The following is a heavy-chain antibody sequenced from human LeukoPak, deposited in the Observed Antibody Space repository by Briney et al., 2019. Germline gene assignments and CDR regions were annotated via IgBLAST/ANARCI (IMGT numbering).Heavy chain of an antibody. CDR1: GFTFSTYG. J-gene: IGHJ4*02. CDR3: ARASGPFDY. Sequence: GGSLRFSCAASGFTFSTYGIHWVRQAPGKGLEWVAVIWHDGSNKYYADSVKGRFTVSRDNSKNTLYLQMNSLRAEDTAVYYCARASGPFDYWGQGTLVTVSS. CDR2: IWHDGSNK. D-gene: IGHD6-19*01. V-gene: IGHV3-33*01.